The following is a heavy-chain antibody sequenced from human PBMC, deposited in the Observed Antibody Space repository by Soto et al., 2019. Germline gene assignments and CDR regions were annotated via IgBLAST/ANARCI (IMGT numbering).Heavy chain of an antibody. CDR1: GYTLTELS. CDR2: FDPGDGET. V-gene: IGHV1-24*01. Sequence: GASVKVSCKVSGYTLTELSMHWVRQAPGKGLEWMGGFDPGDGETIYAQKFRGRVTMTEDTSTDTAYMELSSLRSEDTAVYYCATFVPLWFGDDWFDPWGQGTLVTVSS. J-gene: IGHJ5*02. CDR3: ATFVPLWFGDDWFDP. D-gene: IGHD3-10*01.